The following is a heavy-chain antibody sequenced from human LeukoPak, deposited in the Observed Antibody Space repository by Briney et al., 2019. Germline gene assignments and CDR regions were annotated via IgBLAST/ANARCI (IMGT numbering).Heavy chain of an antibody. D-gene: IGHD3-3*01. V-gene: IGHV3-48*02. J-gene: IGHJ6*02. CDR3: ARDSRFLEWLVGYYGMDV. CDR2: ISSSSSTI. CDR1: GFTFSSYS. Sequence: GGSLRLSCAASGFTFSSYSMNWVRQAPGKGLEWVSHISSSSSTIYYADSVKGRFTISRDNAKNSLYLQMNSLRDEDTAVYYCARDSRFLEWLVGYYGMDVWGQGTTVTVSS.